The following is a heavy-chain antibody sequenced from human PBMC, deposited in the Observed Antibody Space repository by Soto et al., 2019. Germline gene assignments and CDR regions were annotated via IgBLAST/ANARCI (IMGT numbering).Heavy chain of an antibody. D-gene: IGHD3-10*02. CDR1: GFIFSING. CDR2: MSYDGSDT. Sequence: QVQLVESGGGVVQPGRSLRLSCVGSGFIFSINGMHWARQTPGKGLEWVAFMSYDGSDTFYADSVKGRFTISRDNSKNTLFLHMSNLRAEDTAMYYCTIVRVADSALDHWGQGTLVTVSS. V-gene: IGHV3-30*03. J-gene: IGHJ4*02. CDR3: TIVRVADSALDH.